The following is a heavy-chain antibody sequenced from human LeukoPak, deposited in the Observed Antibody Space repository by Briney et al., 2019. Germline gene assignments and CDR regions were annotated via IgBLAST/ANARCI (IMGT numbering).Heavy chain of an antibody. CDR2: ISSGSTI. V-gene: IGHV3-48*03. J-gene: IGHJ4*02. D-gene: IGHD6-19*01. Sequence: GGSLRLSCAASGFTFSSYEMNWVRQAPGKGLEWVSYISSGSTIYEADSVDGRFTISRDNAKNSLYLQMNSLRAEDTAVYYCARESIAVAGAPFDYWGQGTLVTVSS. CDR3: ARESIAVAGAPFDY. CDR1: GFTFSSYE.